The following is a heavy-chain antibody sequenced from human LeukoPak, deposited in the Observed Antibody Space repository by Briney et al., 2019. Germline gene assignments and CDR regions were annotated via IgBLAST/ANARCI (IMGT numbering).Heavy chain of an antibody. CDR3: ARVAVAGMVDAFLDY. Sequence: PSETLSLTCTVSGYSISSGYYWGWIRQPPGKGLEWIGSIYHSGSTYYNPSLKSRVTISVDTSKNQFSLKLSSVTAADTAVYYCARVAVAGMVDAFLDYWGQGTLVTVSS. CDR2: IYHSGST. V-gene: IGHV4-38-2*02. J-gene: IGHJ4*02. CDR1: GYSISSGYY. D-gene: IGHD6-19*01.